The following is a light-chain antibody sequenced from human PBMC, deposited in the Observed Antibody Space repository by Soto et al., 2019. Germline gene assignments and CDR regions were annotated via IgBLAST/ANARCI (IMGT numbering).Light chain of an antibody. V-gene: IGKV3D-20*02. Sequence: EIVLTQSPGTLSLSPGERATLSCRASQPVSSNYLAWYQQKPGQAPRLLIYDASTRATGIPPRFSGSGSGTDFTLTISSLEPEDFAVYYCQQRSNSFGGGTKVDIK. J-gene: IGKJ4*01. CDR1: QPVSSNY. CDR2: DAS. CDR3: QQRSNS.